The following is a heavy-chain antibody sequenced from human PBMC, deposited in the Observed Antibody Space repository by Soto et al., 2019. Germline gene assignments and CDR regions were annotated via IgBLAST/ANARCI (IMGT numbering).Heavy chain of an antibody. CDR2: INHSGST. CDR1: GGSFSDYY. J-gene: IGHJ4*02. D-gene: IGHD2-15*01. CDR3: ARGGCSGGSCYRPFFSD. V-gene: IGHV4-34*02. Sequence: QVQLQQWGAGLLKPSETLSLTCAVYGGSFSDYYWSWIRQPPGKGLEWMGEINHSGSTIYNPSLKSRVTMSVDTSKIQFSLTLTSVTAADTAVYYCARGGCSGGSCYRPFFSDWGQGTLVTVSS.